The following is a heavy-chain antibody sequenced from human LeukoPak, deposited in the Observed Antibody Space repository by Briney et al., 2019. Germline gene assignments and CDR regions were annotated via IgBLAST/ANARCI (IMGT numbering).Heavy chain of an antibody. D-gene: IGHD2-15*01. CDR3: ASRSLTLAAARCFDD. CDR1: AESFSAYF. Sequence: SETLSLTCSVHAESFSAYFWSWIRQGPGRGLEWIGEIDHRGISNYNPSLKSRATILVDTSNNRFSLSLASVTAADTATYYCASRSLTLAAARCFDDWGQGTVVTVSS. CDR2: IDHRGIS. V-gene: IGHV4-34*01. J-gene: IGHJ4*03.